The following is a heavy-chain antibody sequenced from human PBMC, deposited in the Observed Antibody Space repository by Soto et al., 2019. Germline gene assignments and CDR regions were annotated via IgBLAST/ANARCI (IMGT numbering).Heavy chain of an antibody. CDR3: ARDSYCSSTSCYTYGAFDI. CDR2: IYYSGST. D-gene: IGHD2-2*02. Sequence: PSETLSLTCTVSGGSVSSGSYYWSWIRQPPGKGLEWIGYIYYSGSTYYNPSLKSRVTISVDTSKNQFSLKLSSVTAADTAVYYCARDSYCSSTSCYTYGAFDIWGQGTMVTVS. CDR1: GGSVSSGSYY. J-gene: IGHJ3*02. V-gene: IGHV4-31*03.